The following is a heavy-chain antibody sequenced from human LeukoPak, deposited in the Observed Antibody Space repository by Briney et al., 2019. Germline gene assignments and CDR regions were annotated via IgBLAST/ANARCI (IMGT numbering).Heavy chain of an antibody. CDR3: AKVSDRDSSGYYWGFEY. CDR2: VYYSGIT. J-gene: IGHJ4*02. Sequence: PSETLSLTCSVSGDSISSYYWSWIRQPPGKGLEWIGYVYYSGITNYNPSLKSRVTISLDTSKQQFSLKLSSVTAADTAVYYCAKVSDRDSSGYYWGFEYWGQGTLVTVSS. CDR1: GDSISSYY. D-gene: IGHD3-22*01. V-gene: IGHV4-59*08.